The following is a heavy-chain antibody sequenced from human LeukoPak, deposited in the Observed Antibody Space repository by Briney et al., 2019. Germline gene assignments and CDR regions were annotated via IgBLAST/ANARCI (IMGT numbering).Heavy chain of an antibody. CDR2: IYTSGST. J-gene: IGHJ6*03. V-gene: IGHV4-4*07. Sequence: PSETLSLTCTVSGGSISSYYWSWIRQPAGKGLEWIGRIYTSGSTNYNPSLKSRVTISVDKSKNQFSLKLSSVTAADTAVYYCARDSGSSWYGDSYYYYYMDVWGKGTTVTVSS. CDR3: ARDSGSSWYGDSYYYYYMDV. CDR1: GGSISSYY. D-gene: IGHD6-13*01.